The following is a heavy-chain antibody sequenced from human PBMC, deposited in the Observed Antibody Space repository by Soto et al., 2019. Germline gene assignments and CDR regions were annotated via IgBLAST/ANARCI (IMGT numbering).Heavy chain of an antibody. CDR1: GFTFDDYA. D-gene: IGHD6-19*01. CDR3: AKDTAYSRGLRARRIADAFDI. J-gene: IGHJ3*02. V-gene: IGHV3-9*01. Sequence: EVQLVESGGGLVQPGRSLRLSCAASGFTFDDYAMHWVRQAPGKGLEWVSGISWNSGSIGYADSVKGRFTISRDNAKNSLYLQMNSVRAEDTALYYCAKDTAYSRGLRARRIADAFDIWGQGTMVTVSS. CDR2: ISWNSGSI.